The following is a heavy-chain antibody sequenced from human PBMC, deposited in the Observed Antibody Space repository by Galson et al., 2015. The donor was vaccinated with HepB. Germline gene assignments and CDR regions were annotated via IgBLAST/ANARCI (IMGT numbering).Heavy chain of an antibody. Sequence: SVKVSCKASGYTFTSYGIGWVRQAPGQGLEWMGWISAYNGNTNYAQKLQGRVTMTTDTSTSTAYMELRSLRSDDTAVYYCARVGQEDTYYDYVWGSYFSEQGDYYYGMDVWGQGTTVTVSS. CDR1: GYTFTSYG. CDR2: ISAYNGNT. V-gene: IGHV1-18*01. D-gene: IGHD3-16*01. J-gene: IGHJ6*02. CDR3: ARVGQEDTYYDYVWGSYFSEQGDYYYGMDV.